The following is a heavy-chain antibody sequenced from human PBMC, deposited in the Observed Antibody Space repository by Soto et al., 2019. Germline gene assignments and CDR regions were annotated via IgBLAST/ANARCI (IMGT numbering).Heavy chain of an antibody. V-gene: IGHV3-21*01. D-gene: IGHD3-22*01. Sequence: EVQLVESGGGLVKPGGSLRLSCAASGFTFSTYSMNWVRQAPGKGLEWVSSISSSSSYIYYADSVKGRFTISRHNAKNSLYLQRNSLRAVDTAVYYCARYDSSGYYWPYYYYGMDVWGQGTTVTVSS. CDR2: ISSSSSYI. CDR3: ARYDSSGYYWPYYYYGMDV. CDR1: GFTFSTYS. J-gene: IGHJ6*02.